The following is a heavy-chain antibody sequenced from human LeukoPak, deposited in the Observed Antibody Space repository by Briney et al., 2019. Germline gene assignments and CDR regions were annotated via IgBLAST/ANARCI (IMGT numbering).Heavy chain of an antibody. J-gene: IGHJ4*02. D-gene: IGHD3-10*01. CDR2: VNPSGGST. Sequence: ASVTVSCKASGYTFTSYYMHWVRQAPGQGLEWMGIVNPSGGSTSYAQKFQGRVTMTRNTSISTAYMELSSLRSEDTAVYYCARGWALGGAGCPGDFWGQGTLVAVSS. V-gene: IGHV1-46*01. CDR1: GYTFTSYY. CDR3: ARGWALGGAGCPGDF.